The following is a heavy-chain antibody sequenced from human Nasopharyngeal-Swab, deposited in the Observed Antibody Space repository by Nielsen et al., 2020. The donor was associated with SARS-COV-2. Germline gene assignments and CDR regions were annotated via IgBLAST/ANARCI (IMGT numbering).Heavy chain of an antibody. J-gene: IGHJ4*02. V-gene: IGHV1-8*01. CDR1: GYNFITYD. Sequence: ASVNVSCKASGYNFITYDFNWVRQATGQGLEWMGWMNPNSGNTGYAQKFQGRVTMTRNTSISTAYMELTSLRSEDTAVYYCARAMELHADYWGQGTLVTVSS. D-gene: IGHD1-26*01. CDR3: ARAMELHADY. CDR2: MNPNSGNT.